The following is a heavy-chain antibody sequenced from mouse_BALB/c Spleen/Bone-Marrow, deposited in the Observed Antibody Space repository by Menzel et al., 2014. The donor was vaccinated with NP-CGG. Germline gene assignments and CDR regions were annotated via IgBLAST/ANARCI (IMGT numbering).Heavy chain of an antibody. CDR1: GFNIKDTY. D-gene: IGHD1-1*01. CDR2: IDPANGNT. J-gene: IGHJ3*01. Sequence: VXDSGAELVKPGASVKLSCTASGFNIKDTYMHWVKQRPEQGLEWIGRIDPANGNTKYDPKFQGKATITADTSSNTAYLQLSSLTSEDTAVYYCAAYXXGSSYGFAXWXQ. CDR3: AAYXXGSSYGFAX. V-gene: IGHV14-3*02.